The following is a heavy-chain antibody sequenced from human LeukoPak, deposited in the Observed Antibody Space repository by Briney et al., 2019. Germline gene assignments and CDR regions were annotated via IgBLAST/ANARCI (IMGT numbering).Heavy chain of an antibody. J-gene: IGHJ4*02. Sequence: SETLSLTCTVSDGSITNYDWSWVRQPPGKGLEFIGHVHYSGTTNYNPSLRSRVTISVDTSKNQFSLKLSSVTAADTAVYYCARAGNDENFDYWGQGTLVTVSS. D-gene: IGHD1-1*01. V-gene: IGHV4-59*01. CDR2: VHYSGTT. CDR3: ARAGNDENFDY. CDR1: DGSITNYD.